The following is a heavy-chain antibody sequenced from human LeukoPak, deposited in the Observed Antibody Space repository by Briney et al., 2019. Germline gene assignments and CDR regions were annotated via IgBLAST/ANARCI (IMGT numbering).Heavy chain of an antibody. D-gene: IGHD3-16*01. Sequence: GGSLRLSCAASGFIFRNYAMRWVRQGPARGLEWVSSLRGDGEKFYADSVKGRFTLTRDDSRNTVYFQLNNLRVDDTAIYYCAKASWVSNVDAVLWGQGTLVTVSS. CDR3: AKASWVSNVDAVL. CDR2: LRGDGEK. J-gene: IGHJ4*02. V-gene: IGHV3-23*01. CDR1: GFIFRNYA.